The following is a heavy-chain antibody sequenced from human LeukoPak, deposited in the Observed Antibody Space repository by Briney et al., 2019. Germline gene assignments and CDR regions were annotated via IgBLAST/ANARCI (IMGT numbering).Heavy chain of an antibody. CDR3: ARARPDGASYFDY. J-gene: IGHJ4*02. CDR1: GFTFSSHW. Sequence: GGSLRLSCAASGFTFSSHWMHWVRQLPGKGLVWVSRIHRDGSSTNHADSVKGRFTISRDNAKNTLYLQVNSLRAEDTAIYYCARARPDGASYFDYWGQGILVTVSS. V-gene: IGHV3-74*01. CDR2: IHRDGSST. D-gene: IGHD3-10*01.